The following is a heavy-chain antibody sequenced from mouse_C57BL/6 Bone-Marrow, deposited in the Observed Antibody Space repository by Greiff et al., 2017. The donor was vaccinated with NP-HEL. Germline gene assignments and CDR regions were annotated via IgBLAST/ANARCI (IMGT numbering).Heavy chain of an antibody. D-gene: IGHD1-1*01. J-gene: IGHJ2*01. CDR2: ISSGGSYT. Sequence: EVQGVESGGDLVKPGGSLKLSCAASGFTFSSYGMSWVRQTPDKRLEWVATISSGGSYTYYPDSVKGRFTISRDNAKNTLYLQMSSLKSEDTAMYYCARDYYGSSRFDYWGQGTTLTVSS. CDR1: GFTFSSYG. CDR3: ARDYYGSSRFDY. V-gene: IGHV5-6*01.